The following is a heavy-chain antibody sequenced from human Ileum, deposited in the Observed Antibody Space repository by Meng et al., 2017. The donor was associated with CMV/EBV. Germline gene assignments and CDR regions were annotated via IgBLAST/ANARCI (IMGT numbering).Heavy chain of an antibody. V-gene: IGHV1-18*01. Sequence: QVQLVQSGPEVKKPGASVKVSCETSGYTFTNYGITWVRQAPGQGLEWMGWVSAYNGHIDYAQRLQGRVTMTTDPSTSTAYMELRSLRSGDTAVYYCARRGGVAFSTEGDYWGQGTLVTVSS. CDR2: VSAYNGHI. D-gene: IGHD2-2*01. J-gene: IGHJ4*02. CDR1: GYTFTNYG. CDR3: ARRGGVAFSTEGDY.